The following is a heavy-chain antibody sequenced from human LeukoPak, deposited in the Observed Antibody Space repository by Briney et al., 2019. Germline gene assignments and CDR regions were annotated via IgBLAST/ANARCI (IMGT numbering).Heavy chain of an antibody. D-gene: IGHD2-2*01. CDR3: ARAIPELGYCSSTSCKTPMPYYYGMDV. J-gene: IGHJ6*02. CDR1: GYTFTSYG. Sequence: ASVKVSCKASGYTFTSYGISWVRRAPGQGLEWMGWISAYNGNTNYAQKLQGRVTMTTDTSTSTAYMELRSLRSDDTAVYYCARAIPELGYCSSTSCKTPMPYYYGMDVWGQGTTVTVSS. V-gene: IGHV1-18*01. CDR2: ISAYNGNT.